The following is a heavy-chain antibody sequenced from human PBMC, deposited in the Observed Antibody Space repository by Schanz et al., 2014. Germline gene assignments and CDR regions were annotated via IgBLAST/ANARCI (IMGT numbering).Heavy chain of an antibody. CDR2: ISPYNGNT. CDR1: GYTLSAYS. V-gene: IGHV1-18*01. CDR3: ARDQSPYTNSSDVRYFDY. Sequence: QVQLVQSGTQVKKPGASVKVSCKASGYTLSAYSLHWVRQAPGQGLEWMGWISPYNGNTNYAQKRQGRVTMTADTSTSTAYMDLRSLRSDDTAVYYCARDQSPYTNSSDVRYFDYWGQGSLVTVSS. J-gene: IGHJ4*02. D-gene: IGHD6-6*01.